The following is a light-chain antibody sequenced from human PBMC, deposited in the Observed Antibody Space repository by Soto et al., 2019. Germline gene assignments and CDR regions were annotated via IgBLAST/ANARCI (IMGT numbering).Light chain of an antibody. CDR3: AVWDDSLNGWV. V-gene: IGLV1-44*01. Sequence: QTVVTQPPSASGTPGQRVTISCSGSSSNIGSTTVNWYQHLPGTAPKLLIYSDNQRPSGVPDRFSGSKSGTSASLAISGLRSEDEADYYCAVWDDSLNGWVFGGGTKLTVL. J-gene: IGLJ3*02. CDR1: SSNIGSTT. CDR2: SDN.